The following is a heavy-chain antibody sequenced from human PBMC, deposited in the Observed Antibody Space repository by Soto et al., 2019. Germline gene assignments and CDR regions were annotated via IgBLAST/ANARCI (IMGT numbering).Heavy chain of an antibody. D-gene: IGHD3-3*01. J-gene: IGHJ5*02. CDR2: ISGSGGST. CDR1: GFTFSSYA. V-gene: IGHV3-23*01. CDR3: ATQPGDFWKSLNWFDP. Sequence: GGSLRLSCAASGFTFSSYAMSWVRQAPGKGLEWVSAISGSGGSTYYADSVKGRFTISRDNSKNTLYLQMNSLRAEDTAVYYCATQPGDFWKSLNWFDPWGQGTLVTVSS.